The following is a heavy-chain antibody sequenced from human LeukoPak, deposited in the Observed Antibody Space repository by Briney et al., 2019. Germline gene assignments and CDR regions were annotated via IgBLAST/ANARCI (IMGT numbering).Heavy chain of an antibody. V-gene: IGHV3-23*01. Sequence: GGSLRLSCAAYGFTFSSYAMSWVRQAPGKGLEWVSAISGSGGSTYYEDSVKGRFTISRDNSKTTLYLQMNSLRAEDTAVYYCAKDQMDVMADYWGQGTLVTVSS. D-gene: IGHD5-24*01. CDR2: ISGSGGST. CDR1: GFTFSSYA. J-gene: IGHJ4*02. CDR3: AKDQMDVMADY.